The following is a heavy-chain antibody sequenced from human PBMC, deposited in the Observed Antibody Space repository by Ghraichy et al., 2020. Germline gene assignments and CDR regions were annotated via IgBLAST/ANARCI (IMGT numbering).Heavy chain of an antibody. CDR2: IRYDGSNK. V-gene: IGHV3-30*02. D-gene: IGHD4-17*01. Sequence: GESLNISCAASGFTFSSYGMHWVRQAPGKGLEWVAFIRYDGSNKYYADSVKGRFTISRDNSKNTLYLQMNSLRAEDTAVYYCAKAGLWAYGDYWYFDLWGRGTLVTVSS. CDR3: AKAGLWAYGDYWYFDL. CDR1: GFTFSSYG. J-gene: IGHJ2*01.